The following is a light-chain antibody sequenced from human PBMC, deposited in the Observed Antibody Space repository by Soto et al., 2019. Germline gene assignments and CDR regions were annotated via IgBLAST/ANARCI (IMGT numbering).Light chain of an antibody. V-gene: IGLV2-14*01. Sequence: QSALTQPASVSGSPGQSITISCTGTSSDVGGYDYVSWYQQYPGKAPKLLIYEVSNRPPGISNRFSGSKSDNTASLTISGLQSDDEADYYCSSYTSSCRLVWVFGGGTKLTVL. CDR1: SSDVGGYDY. CDR3: SSYTSSCRLVWV. CDR2: EVS. J-gene: IGLJ3*02.